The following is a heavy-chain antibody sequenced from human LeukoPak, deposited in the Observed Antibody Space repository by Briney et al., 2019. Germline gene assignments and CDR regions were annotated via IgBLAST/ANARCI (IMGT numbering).Heavy chain of an antibody. CDR1: GFTFSSYS. CDR2: ISSSSSYI. J-gene: IGHJ4*02. D-gene: IGHD3-10*01. V-gene: IGHV3-21*01. CDR3: AREVQLLWFGELFSDRGAYIDY. Sequence: GGSLRLSCAASGFTFSSYSMNWVRQAPGKGLEWVSSISSSSSYIYYADSVKGRFTISRDNAKNSLYLQMNSLRAEDTAVYYCAREVQLLWFGELFSDRGAYIDYWGQGTLVTVSS.